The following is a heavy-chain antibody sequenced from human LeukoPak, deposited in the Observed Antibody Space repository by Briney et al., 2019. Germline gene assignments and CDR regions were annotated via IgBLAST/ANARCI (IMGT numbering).Heavy chain of an antibody. V-gene: IGHV4-4*09. CDR1: GGSISSYY. J-gene: IGHJ4*02. Sequence: SETLSLTCTVSGGSISSYYWSWIRQPPGKGLEWIGYIYTSGSTNYNPSLKSRVTISVDTSKNQFSLKLSSVTAADTAVYYCARHGGIDYRLDWGQGTLVTVSS. D-gene: IGHD4-11*01. CDR2: IYTSGST. CDR3: ARHGGIDYRLD.